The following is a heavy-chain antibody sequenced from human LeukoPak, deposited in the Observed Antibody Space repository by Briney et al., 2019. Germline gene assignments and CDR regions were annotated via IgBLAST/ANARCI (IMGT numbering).Heavy chain of an antibody. CDR2: INTNTGNP. CDR3: ARAPIQLYRDYESPYSNNWPSPRPVYNWFDP. D-gene: IGHD5-12*01. CDR1: GYTFTTYA. Sequence: ASVKVSCKASGYTFTTYAMNWVRQAPGQGLEWMGWINTNTGNPTYAQGFTGRFVFSLDTSVSTAYLQISSLKAEDTAIYYCARAPIQLYRDYESPYSNNWPSPRPVYNWFDPWGQGTLVTVSS. J-gene: IGHJ5*02. V-gene: IGHV7-4-1*02.